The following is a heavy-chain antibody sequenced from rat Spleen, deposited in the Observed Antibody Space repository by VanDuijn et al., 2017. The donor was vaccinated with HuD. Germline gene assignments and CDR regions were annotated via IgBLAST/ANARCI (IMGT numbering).Heavy chain of an antibody. CDR1: GFSLTSYG. Sequence: QVQLKESGPDLVQPSQTLSLTCTVSGFSLTSYGVSWVRQPPGKGLEWIAAISSGGNTASTSLLKSRLTISRDTSKSQVFLKMNSLQTEDTATYYCARDGSFDYWGQGVMVTVSS. J-gene: IGHJ2*01. CDR3: ARDGSFDY. D-gene: IGHD1-12*03. V-gene: IGHV2S8*01. CDR2: ISSGGNT.